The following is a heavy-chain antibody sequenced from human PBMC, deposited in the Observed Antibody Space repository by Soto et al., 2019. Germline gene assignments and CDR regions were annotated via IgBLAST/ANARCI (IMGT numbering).Heavy chain of an antibody. CDR1: GGSISSGGYS. V-gene: IGHV4-30-2*03. CDR2: IYHSGIT. J-gene: IGHJ5*01. Sequence: SETLSLTCAVSGGSISSGGYSWSWIRQPPGKGLEWIGYIYHSGITYYNPSLKSRVTISVDTSKNQFSLKLSSVTAADTAIYYCARSNSGYYKWFDSWGQGTLVTVSS. CDR3: ARSNSGYYKWFDS. D-gene: IGHD3-22*01.